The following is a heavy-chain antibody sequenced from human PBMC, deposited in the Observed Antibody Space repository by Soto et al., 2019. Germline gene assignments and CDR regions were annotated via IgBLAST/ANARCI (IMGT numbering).Heavy chain of an antibody. J-gene: IGHJ3*02. CDR1: GFTFSSYA. D-gene: IGHD2-2*01. V-gene: IGHV3-23*01. CDR2: ISGSGGST. CDR3: AKDDAGIVVGPAALDI. Sequence: EVQLLESGGGLVQPGGSLRLSCAASGFTFSSYAMSWVRQAPGKGLEWVSAISGSGGSTYYADSVKGRFTISRDNSKNTLYLQMNSLRAEDTAVYYCAKDDAGIVVGPAALDIWGQGTMVTVSS.